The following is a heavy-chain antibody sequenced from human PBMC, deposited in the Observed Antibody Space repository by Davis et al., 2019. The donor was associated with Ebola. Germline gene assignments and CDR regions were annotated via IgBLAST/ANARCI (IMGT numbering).Heavy chain of an antibody. V-gene: IGHV4-34*01. CDR3: ARVTINTTGGGSWFNP. J-gene: IGHJ5*02. CDR1: GGSFSGYF. D-gene: IGHD1-26*01. Sequence: SETLSLTCVVYGGSFSGYFWSWIRQPPGKGLEWIGEINHSGTTNYNPSLKSRVTISVDTSKNQFSLKLSSVAAADTAMYYCARVTINTTGGGSWFNPWGQGILVTVSS. CDR2: INHSGTT.